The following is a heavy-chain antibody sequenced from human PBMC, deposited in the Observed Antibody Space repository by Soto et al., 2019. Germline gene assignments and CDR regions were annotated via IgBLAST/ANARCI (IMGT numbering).Heavy chain of an antibody. J-gene: IGHJ6*02. CDR2: IYPGDSDT. Sequence: GESLKISCKGSGYSFTSYWIGWVRQMPGKGLEWMGIIYPGDSDTRYSPSFQGQVTISADKSISTAYLQWSSLKASDTAMYYCALYSSSSGYYYGMDVWGQGTTVTVSS. CDR1: GYSFTSYW. V-gene: IGHV5-51*01. CDR3: ALYSSSSGYYYGMDV. D-gene: IGHD6-6*01.